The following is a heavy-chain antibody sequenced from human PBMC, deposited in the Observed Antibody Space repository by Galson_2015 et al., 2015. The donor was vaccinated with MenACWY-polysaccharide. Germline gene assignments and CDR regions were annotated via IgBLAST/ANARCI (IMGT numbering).Heavy chain of an antibody. D-gene: IGHD2-21*01. Sequence: SVKVSCKAPGYNFNSYDINWVRQATGQGLEWMGWMNPNNGNTGYAQKLQGRVTMTRDTSINIAYMELSSLTSEDTAVYYCARWTSRGDPDGYLDYWGHGTLVTVSS. J-gene: IGHJ4*01. CDR2: MNPNNGNT. CDR3: ARWTSRGDPDGYLDY. CDR1: GYNFNSYD. V-gene: IGHV1-8*01.